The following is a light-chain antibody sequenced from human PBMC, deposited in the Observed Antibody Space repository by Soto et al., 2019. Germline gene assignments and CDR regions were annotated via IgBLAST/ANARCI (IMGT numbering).Light chain of an antibody. CDR3: QHYNNWPQ. CDR1: QSVRSN. Sequence: EIVMTQSPATLSVSPGERATLSCRASQSVRSNLAWYQKKPGQAPRLVIHGSSTRATGIPARFSGSGSGTDFTLTISSLQSEDFAVYYCQHYNNWPQFGQGTKVDIK. V-gene: IGKV3-15*01. CDR2: GSS. J-gene: IGKJ1*01.